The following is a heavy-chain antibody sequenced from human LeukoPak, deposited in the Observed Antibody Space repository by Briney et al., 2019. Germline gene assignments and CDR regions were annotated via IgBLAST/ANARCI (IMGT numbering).Heavy chain of an antibody. Sequence: SETLSLTCTVSGGSISSGGYYWSWIRQHPGQGLEWIGNIYYSGSTYYNPSLKSRITISADTSKNQFSLKLSSVTAADTAVYYCARARSAAGNFDYWGQGTLVTVSS. CDR1: GGSISSGGYY. CDR3: ARARSAAGNFDY. D-gene: IGHD6-13*01. V-gene: IGHV4-31*03. J-gene: IGHJ4*02. CDR2: IYYSGST.